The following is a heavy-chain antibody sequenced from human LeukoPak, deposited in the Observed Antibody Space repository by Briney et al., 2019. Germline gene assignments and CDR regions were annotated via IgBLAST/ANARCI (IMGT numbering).Heavy chain of an antibody. J-gene: IGHJ3*02. D-gene: IGHD3-10*01. Sequence: GGSLRLSCAASGFTVSTNYMSWVRQAPGKGLEWVSVIYSDGRTYYADSVKGRFTISRDHSKNTLYLQMNSLRAEDTAVYYCARDSGRFDVFDIWGQGTMVTVSS. CDR2: IYSDGRT. CDR3: ARDSGRFDVFDI. V-gene: IGHV3-53*01. CDR1: GFTVSTNY.